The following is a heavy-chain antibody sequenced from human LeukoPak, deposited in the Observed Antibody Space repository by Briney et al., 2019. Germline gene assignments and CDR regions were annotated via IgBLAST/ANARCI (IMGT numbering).Heavy chain of an antibody. Sequence: GGSLRLSCATSGFNFSDSRMTWVRQAPGKGLQWVANINRDGTEKHFLDSIEGRFTISRDNRKKSLYLQMNSLRPQDTAVYFCVRGAWYFESWGQGTLVTFSS. J-gene: IGHJ4*02. CDR2: INRDGTEK. CDR1: GFNFSDSR. D-gene: IGHD3-16*01. CDR3: VRGAWYFES. V-gene: IGHV3-7*04.